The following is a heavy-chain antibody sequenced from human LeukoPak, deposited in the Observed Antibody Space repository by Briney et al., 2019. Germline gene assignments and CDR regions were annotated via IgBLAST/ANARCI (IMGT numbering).Heavy chain of an antibody. J-gene: IGHJ4*02. D-gene: IGHD3-22*01. CDR2: IYGGGSA. CDR3: ARGRYYDSSGYFDY. V-gene: IGHV3-66*01. Sequence: GGSLRLSCAASGFTVSSNYMNWVRQAPGKGLEWVSVIYGGGSAYYADSVKGRFTISRDNAKNSLFLQMNSLRDDDTAVYYCARGRYYDSSGYFDYWGQGTLVTVSS. CDR1: GFTVSSNY.